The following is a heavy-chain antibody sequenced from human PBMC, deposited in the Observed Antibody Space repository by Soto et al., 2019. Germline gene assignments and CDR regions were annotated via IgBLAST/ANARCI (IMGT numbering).Heavy chain of an antibody. Sequence: QVQLQESGPGLVKPSETLSLTCTVSGDSISSDYWTWIRQPPGAGLEWIGYIYDSGRTYYNPSLKSRVTISVDTSKNQFSLRLSSVSAADTAVDYCARGAIPYYYYGMDVCGQGATVTVSS. V-gene: IGHV4-59*01. CDR2: IYDSGRT. J-gene: IGHJ6*02. CDR1: GDSISSDY. D-gene: IGHD3-10*01. CDR3: ARGAIPYYYYGMDV.